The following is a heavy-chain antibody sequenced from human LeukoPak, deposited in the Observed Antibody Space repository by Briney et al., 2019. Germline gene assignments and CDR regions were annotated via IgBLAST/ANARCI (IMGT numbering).Heavy chain of an antibody. CDR3: ARAMLGAPYGMDV. CDR1: GFTFSSYW. J-gene: IGHJ6*02. Sequence: PGGSLRLSCAASGFTFSSYWMYWVRQTPGKGLVWVSRSNSDERSTTYADSVKGRFTISRDNAKNTLYVQMNSLRAEDTAVYYCARAMLGAPYGMDVWGQGTTVTVSS. V-gene: IGHV3-74*01. D-gene: IGHD1-26*01. CDR2: SNSDERST.